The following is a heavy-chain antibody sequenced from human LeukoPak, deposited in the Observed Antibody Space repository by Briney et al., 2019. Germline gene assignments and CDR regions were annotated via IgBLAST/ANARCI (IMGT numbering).Heavy chain of an antibody. Sequence: SETLSLTCAVYGGSFSGYYWSWIRQPPGKGLEWIGEINHSGSTNYNPSLKSRVTISVDTSKNQFSLKLSSVTAADTAVYYCAREVVATDSAIPKDAFDIWGQGTMVTVSS. D-gene: IGHD2-21*02. CDR1: GGSFSGYY. J-gene: IGHJ3*02. CDR3: AREVVATDSAIPKDAFDI. CDR2: INHSGST. V-gene: IGHV4-34*01.